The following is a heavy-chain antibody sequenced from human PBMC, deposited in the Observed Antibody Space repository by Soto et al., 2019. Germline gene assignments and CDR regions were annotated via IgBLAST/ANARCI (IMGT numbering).Heavy chain of an antibody. D-gene: IGHD1-26*01. CDR1: GGSISSSSYY. CDR3: ARAAIKGHQVAGQPPTSQTLDY. CDR2: IYYSERT. V-gene: IGHV4-39*01. Sequence: SETLSLTCSVSGGSISSSSYYWGWIRQPPGKELEWIGSIYYSERTYYNPSLKSRVTMPIDTSKNQFSLKLSSVTAADTAVYYCARAAIKGHQVAGQPPTSQTLDYWGQGTLVTVSS. J-gene: IGHJ4*02.